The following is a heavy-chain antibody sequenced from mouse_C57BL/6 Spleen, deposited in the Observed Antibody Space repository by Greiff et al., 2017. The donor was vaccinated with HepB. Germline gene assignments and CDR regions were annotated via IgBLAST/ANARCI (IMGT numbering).Heavy chain of an antibody. V-gene: IGHV1-81*01. Sequence: VQLQQSGAELARPGASVKLSCKASGYTFTSYGISWVKQRTGQGLEWIGEIYPRSGNTYYNEKFKGKATLTADKSSSTAYMELRSLTSEDAAVYFCARMEVTTVVAGEYYFDCWGQVTTLTVSS. CDR2: IYPRSGNT. J-gene: IGHJ2*01. CDR1: GYTFTSYG. CDR3: ARMEVTTVVAGEYYFDC. D-gene: IGHD1-1*01.